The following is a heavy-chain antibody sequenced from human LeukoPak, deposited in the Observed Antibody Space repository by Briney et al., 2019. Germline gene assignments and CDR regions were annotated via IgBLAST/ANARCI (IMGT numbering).Heavy chain of an antibody. Sequence: GGSLRLSCAASGFTVITNDMTWVRQAPGKGLEWVSVLYSDGNTKYADSVQGRFTISRDNSKNTLYLEMNSLSPDDTAVYYCARGVEPLAANALAYWGQGTLVTVPS. CDR2: LYSDGNT. D-gene: IGHD1-14*01. J-gene: IGHJ4*02. CDR3: ARGVEPLAANALAY. V-gene: IGHV3-53*01. CDR1: GFTVITND.